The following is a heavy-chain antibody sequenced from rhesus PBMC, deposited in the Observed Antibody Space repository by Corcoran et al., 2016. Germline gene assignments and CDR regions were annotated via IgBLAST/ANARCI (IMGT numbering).Heavy chain of an antibody. CDR2: ISSGRDITT. Sequence: EVQLVESGGGLVQPGGSLRLSCAASGFTFSDHYMDWVRPAPGKGLEWVSSISSGRDITTMYPDAVKGRFTISRDNAKNTVYLQMNSLRAEDTAVYYCARHTAKLAAGPGGFDYWGQGVLVTVSS. J-gene: IGHJ4*01. D-gene: IGHD6-13*01. V-gene: IGHV3-110*02. CDR1: GFTFSDHY. CDR3: ARHTAKLAAGPGGFDY.